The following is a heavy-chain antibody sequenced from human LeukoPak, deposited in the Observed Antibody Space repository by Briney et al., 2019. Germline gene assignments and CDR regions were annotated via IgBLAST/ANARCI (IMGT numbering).Heavy chain of an antibody. V-gene: IGHV1-2*02. J-gene: IGHJ5*02. CDR2: INPNSGGT. CDR1: GYTFTGYY. Sequence: ASVKVSCKASGYTFTGYYLHWVRQAPGQGLEWMGWINPNSGGTIYAQKFQGRVTLTRDTSITTAYMELSSLRSDDTAVYYCARDYCSGGSCWFDHWGQGTLVTLSS. CDR3: ARDYCSGGSCWFDH. D-gene: IGHD2-15*01.